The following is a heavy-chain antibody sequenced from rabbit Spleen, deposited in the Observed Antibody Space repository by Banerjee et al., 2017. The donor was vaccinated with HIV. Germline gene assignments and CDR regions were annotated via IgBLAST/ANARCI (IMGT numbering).Heavy chain of an antibody. CDR3: AREGSGYYGMDL. V-gene: IGHV1S40*01. CDR1: GFSFSSSYW. Sequence: QSLEESGGDLVKPGASLTLTCTASGFSFSSSYWMSWVRQAPGKGLEWIGYIDPVFGITFYASWAKGRFTISKTSSTTVTLQMTSLTAADTATYFCAREGSGYYGMDLWGQGTLVTVS. D-gene: IGHD1-1*01. CDR2: IDPVFGIT. J-gene: IGHJ6*01.